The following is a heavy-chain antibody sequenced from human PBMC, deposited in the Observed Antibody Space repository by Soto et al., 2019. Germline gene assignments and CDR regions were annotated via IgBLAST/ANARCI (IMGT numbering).Heavy chain of an antibody. CDR3: ARERIAAGGTHDAIDI. J-gene: IGHJ3*02. CDR2: IFAGGRT. V-gene: IGHV3-53*01. Sequence: PGGSLRLSCAASGLSVSTNYMTWVRQAPGKGLEWVSLIFAGGRTYYADSVKGRFTISRDNSKNTLYLQMNSLSAEDTGVYYCARERIAAGGTHDAIDIWGQGTMVT. CDR1: GLSVSTNY. D-gene: IGHD6-13*01.